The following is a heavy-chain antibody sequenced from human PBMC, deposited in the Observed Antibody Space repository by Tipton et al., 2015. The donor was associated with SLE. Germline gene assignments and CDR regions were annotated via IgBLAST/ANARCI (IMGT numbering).Heavy chain of an antibody. D-gene: IGHD1-14*01. V-gene: IGHV4-31*03. CDR2: VYYSGST. CDR1: GGSIISGGYY. Sequence: TLSLTCTVSGGSIISGGYYWSWIRQRPGKGLEWIGYVYYSGSTYYNPSLKSRVTISVDTSKNQFSLKLSSVTAADPAVYYCARSEAAAGVLNWFDPWGQGTLVTVSS. CDR3: ARSEAAAGVLNWFDP. J-gene: IGHJ5*02.